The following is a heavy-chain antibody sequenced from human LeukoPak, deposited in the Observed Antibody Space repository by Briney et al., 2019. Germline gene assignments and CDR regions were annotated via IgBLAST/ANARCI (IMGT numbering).Heavy chain of an antibody. D-gene: IGHD1-1*01. CDR1: VGSFTTYI. CDR3: ARELGSTGSSVY. V-gene: IGHV1-69*05. J-gene: IGHJ4*02. Sequence: ASVKVSCKASVGSFTTYIITWVRQAPGQGLEWMGRIVPISGTTQYAQNFQGRVTITTDESASPAYMPLTSLRPEDTAVYYCARELGSTGSSVYWGQGPLVTVSS. CDR2: IVPISGTT.